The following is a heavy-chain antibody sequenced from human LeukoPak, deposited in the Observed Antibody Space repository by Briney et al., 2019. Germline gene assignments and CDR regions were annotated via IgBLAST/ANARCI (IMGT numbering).Heavy chain of an antibody. Sequence: PGGSLRLSCAASGFTFSSYAMSWVRQAPGKGLEWVSGVSGSGGSTYYADSVKGRLTISRDNSKNTLYLQMNSLRAEDTAVYYCAKDLDIVATITGNWGQGTLVTVSS. D-gene: IGHD5-12*01. CDR1: GFTFSSYA. CDR2: VSGSGGST. V-gene: IGHV3-23*01. J-gene: IGHJ4*02. CDR3: AKDLDIVATITGN.